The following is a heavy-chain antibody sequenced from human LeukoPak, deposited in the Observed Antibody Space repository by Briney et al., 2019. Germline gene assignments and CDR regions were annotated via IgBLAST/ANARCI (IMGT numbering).Heavy chain of an antibody. J-gene: IGHJ4*02. V-gene: IGHV3-30*02. CDR1: GFTFSSYG. CDR3: ARDKYVSTISSSWSFAF. D-gene: IGHD6-13*01. Sequence: PGGSLRLSCAASGFTFSSYGMHCVLQAPGKGLEWMAFIRFDGTNKYHADAVTGRFTVSRDNSKNTLFLQMNSLIFEDTAIYYCARDKYVSTISSSWSFAFWGQGTLVTVSS. CDR2: IRFDGTNK.